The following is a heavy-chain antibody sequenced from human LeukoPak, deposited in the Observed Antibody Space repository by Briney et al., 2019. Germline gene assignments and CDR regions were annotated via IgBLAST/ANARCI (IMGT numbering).Heavy chain of an antibody. V-gene: IGHV4-39*01. CDR2: IYYSGRT. CDR1: GGSISSSSYY. CDR3: ARSDYDFWSGTMNWFDP. D-gene: IGHD3-3*01. J-gene: IGHJ5*02. Sequence: PSETLSLTCTVSGGSISSSSYYWGWIRQPPGKGLEWVGSIYYSGRTYYNPSLKSRVTISVDTSKNQFSLKLSSVTAADTAVYYCARSDYDFWSGTMNWFDPWGQGTLVTVSS.